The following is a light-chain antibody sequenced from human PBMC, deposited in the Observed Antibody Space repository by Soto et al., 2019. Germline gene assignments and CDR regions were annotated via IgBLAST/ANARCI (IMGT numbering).Light chain of an antibody. V-gene: IGKV3-15*01. J-gene: IGKJ1*01. CDR2: GAS. Sequence: EILMAPSPSTLSVSPGERATLSCRASQSVSIDLAWYQQTPGQAPRLLIYGASTRATGIPVGFSGSASGTEFTLTISSLQSEDFTVYYCQQYNKWPLTFGQGTKVDIK. CDR1: QSVSID. CDR3: QQYNKWPLT.